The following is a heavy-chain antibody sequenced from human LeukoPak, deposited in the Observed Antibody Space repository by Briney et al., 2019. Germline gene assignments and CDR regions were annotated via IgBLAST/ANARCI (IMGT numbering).Heavy chain of an antibody. CDR1: GFTFGDHI. CDR2: VSGSGSTV. CDR3: VRQFAS. V-gene: IGHV3-48*01. Sequence: GGSLRLSCAASGFTFGDHIMNWVRQPPGKRLEWVAYVSGSGSTVYYADSVKGRFTVSRDNGKSSLYLQMNSLRVEDTALYYCVRQFASWGQGTLVTVSS. J-gene: IGHJ4*02.